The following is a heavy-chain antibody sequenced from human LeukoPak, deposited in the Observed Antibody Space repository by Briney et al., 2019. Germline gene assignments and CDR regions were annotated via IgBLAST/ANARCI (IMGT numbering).Heavy chain of an antibody. V-gene: IGHV4-4*07. CDR3: ARALNPLPGTYYFDY. Sequence: SETLSLTCTVSGASINSHYWSWIRHPAGTGLEWIGRLYISVSTNYHSYLQSRVTRSVDTSQDQFPLKPSSVTGADTAVYYCARALNPLPGTYYFDYWGQGTLVTVS. D-gene: IGHD2-21*02. CDR2: LYISVST. J-gene: IGHJ4*02. CDR1: GASINSHY.